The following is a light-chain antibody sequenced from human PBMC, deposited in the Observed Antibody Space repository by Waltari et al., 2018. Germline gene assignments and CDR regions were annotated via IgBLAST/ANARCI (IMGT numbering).Light chain of an antibody. CDR3: QQYYSIGGT. CDR1: QSILYSSSNQNY. J-gene: IGKJ1*01. V-gene: IGKV4-1*01. Sequence: DIVMTQSPDSLAVSPGERATINCKSSQSILYSSSNQNYLAWYQPKPGQPPKVLIYWASTRESGVPDRFRGSGSGTDFTLTISNLQAEDVAVYYCQQYYSIGGTFGQGTRVDIK. CDR2: WAS.